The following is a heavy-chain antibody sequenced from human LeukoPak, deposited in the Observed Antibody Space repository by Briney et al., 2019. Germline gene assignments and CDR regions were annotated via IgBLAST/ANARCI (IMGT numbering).Heavy chain of an antibody. CDR2: ISRSSSYI. CDR3: ARWVSSYYDSSGYPTTGYDY. J-gene: IGHJ4*02. Sequence: GGSLRLSCAASGFTFSSYSMNWVRQAPGKGLEWVSSISRSSSYIYYADSVKGRFTISKDNAKNSLYLQMNSLRAEDTAVYYCARWVSSYYDSSGYPTTGYDYWGQGTLVTVSS. D-gene: IGHD3-22*01. CDR1: GFTFSSYS. V-gene: IGHV3-21*01.